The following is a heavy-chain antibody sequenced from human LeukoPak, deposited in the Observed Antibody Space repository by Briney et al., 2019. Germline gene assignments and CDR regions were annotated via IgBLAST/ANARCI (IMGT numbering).Heavy chain of an antibody. V-gene: IGHV3-30*18. J-gene: IGHJ4*02. Sequence: GGSLRLSCAASGFTFSSYGMHWVRQAPGKGLEWVAVVSHDGSNKVYADSVKGRFTISGDNSKNTLYLQMNSLRPEDTAAYHCAKEDYDGSGSYLGYWGQGTLVTVSS. CDR3: AKEDYDGSGSYLGY. CDR1: GFTFSSYG. CDR2: VSHDGSNK. D-gene: IGHD3-10*01.